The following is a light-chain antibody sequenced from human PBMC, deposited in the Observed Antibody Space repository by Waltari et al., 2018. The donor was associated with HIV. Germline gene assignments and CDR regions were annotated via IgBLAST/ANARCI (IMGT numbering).Light chain of an antibody. CDR1: TSHIEPQW. V-gene: IGLV1-47*01. CDR3: EAWDSTLKETL. CDR2: RNY. J-gene: IGLJ3*02. Sequence: QSVLTQPPSASGTPGQTVTIPCSGSTSHIEPQWVYWYQQRPGTAPKPLIYRNYKRPSGVPERFSVSKSGASASLVISGLRSEDEADYYCEAWDSTLKETLFGGGTKLTVL.